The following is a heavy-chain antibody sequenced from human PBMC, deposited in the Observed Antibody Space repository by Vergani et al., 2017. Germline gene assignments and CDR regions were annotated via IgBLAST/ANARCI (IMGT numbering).Heavy chain of an antibody. CDR2: IFYSGTT. CDR3: APVETQGPATSNFYYMDV. V-gene: IGHV4-31*11. D-gene: IGHD6-25*01. J-gene: IGHJ6*03. Sequence: QVQLQESGPGVVKPSQTLSLTCAVPGGSISSGDHCWTWIRQRPGKVLEWIGYIFYSGTTYDNPSLRSRLTISVDTSQNQFYLKLRSVTAADTAVYYCAPVETQGPATSNFYYMDVWGKGTTVGVSS. CDR1: GGSISSGDHC.